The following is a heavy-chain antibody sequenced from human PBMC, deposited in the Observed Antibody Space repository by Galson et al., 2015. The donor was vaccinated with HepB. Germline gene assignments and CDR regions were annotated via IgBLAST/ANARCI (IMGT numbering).Heavy chain of an antibody. CDR3: ARDGSKSGYRGPFDY. CDR2: IIPILGIA. D-gene: IGHD3-22*01. CDR1: GGTFSSYA. Sequence: SVKVSCKASGGTFSSYAISWVRQAPGQGLEWMGRIIPILGIANYAQKFQGRVTITADKSTSTAYMELSSLRSEDTAVYYCARDGSKSGYRGPFDYWGQGTLVTVSS. J-gene: IGHJ4*02. V-gene: IGHV1-69*04.